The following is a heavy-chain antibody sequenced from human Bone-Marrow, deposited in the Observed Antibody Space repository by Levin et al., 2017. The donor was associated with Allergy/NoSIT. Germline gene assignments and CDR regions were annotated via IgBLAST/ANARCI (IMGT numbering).Heavy chain of an antibody. CDR2: IAVYSGNT. Sequence: PGESLKISCKASGFTFSSSGVLWVRQARGQRLEYIGWIAVYSGNTNYAQKFHERVTITGDMSTSTAYMELTTLRSDDTAVYYCAADLRLSGRYHTWGQGTLVTVSS. V-gene: IGHV1-58*01. CDR3: AADLRLSGRYHT. J-gene: IGHJ5*02. D-gene: IGHD1-26*01. CDR1: GFTFSSSG.